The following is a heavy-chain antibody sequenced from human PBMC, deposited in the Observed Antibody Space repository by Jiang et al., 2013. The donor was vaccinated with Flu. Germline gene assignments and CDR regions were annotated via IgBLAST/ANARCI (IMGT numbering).Heavy chain of an antibody. J-gene: IGHJ4*02. V-gene: IGHV3-9*01. Sequence: RSLRLSCAASGFTFDDYAMHWVRQAPGKGLEWVSGISWNSGSIGYADSVKGRFTISRDNAKNSLYLQMNSLRAEDTALYYCAKGHSSGWYSDYWGQGTLVTVSS. CDR1: GFTFDDYA. CDR2: ISWNSGSI. CDR3: AKGHSSGWYSDY. D-gene: IGHD6-19*01.